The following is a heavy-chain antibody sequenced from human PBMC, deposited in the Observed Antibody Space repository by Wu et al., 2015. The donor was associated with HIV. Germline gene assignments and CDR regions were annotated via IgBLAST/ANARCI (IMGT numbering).Heavy chain of an antibody. CDR3: ARDRDGTSDNWFDP. CDR2: ISAYNGNT. Sequence: QVQLVQSGAEMKKPGASVKVSCKASGYTFTSYGISWVRQAPGQGLEWMGWISAYNGNTNNAQKFQGRVTMTTDTFTSTAYMELRSLRSDDTAVYYCARDRDGTSDNWFDPWGQGTLVIVSS. V-gene: IGHV1-18*01. D-gene: IGHD1-1*01. CDR1: GYTFTSYG. J-gene: IGHJ5*02.